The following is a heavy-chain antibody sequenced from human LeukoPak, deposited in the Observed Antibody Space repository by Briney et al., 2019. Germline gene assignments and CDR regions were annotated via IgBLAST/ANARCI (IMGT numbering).Heavy chain of an antibody. CDR2: IKQSRREK. CDR1: GLTFSSYW. D-gene: IGHD3-10*01. J-gene: IGHJ6*04. CDR3: ASRYCNSSRCYSASHKCFDV. Sequence: PRRSLRVSWAASGLTFSSYWMTWVRQAPRKGLEGVTNIKQSRREKYYVDSVKGRFTISRDNAETTLYMQMHRLRTEDTAVYYCASRYCNSSRCYSASHKCFDVWGKGTKVTVSS. V-gene: IGHV3-7*01.